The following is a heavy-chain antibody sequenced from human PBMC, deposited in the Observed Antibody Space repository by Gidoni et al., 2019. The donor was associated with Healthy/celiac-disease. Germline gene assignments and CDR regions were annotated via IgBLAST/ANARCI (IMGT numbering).Heavy chain of an antibody. Sequence: QVQLVESGGGVVQPGRSLRLPCAASGFTFSSYGMHWVRQAPGKGVEWVAVIWYDGSNKYYADSVKGRFTISRDNSKNTLYLQMNSLRAEDTAVYYCARDNYGDYVIDYWGQGTLVTVSS. CDR3: ARDNYGDYVIDY. V-gene: IGHV3-33*01. CDR2: IWYDGSNK. CDR1: GFTFSSYG. D-gene: IGHD4-17*01. J-gene: IGHJ4*02.